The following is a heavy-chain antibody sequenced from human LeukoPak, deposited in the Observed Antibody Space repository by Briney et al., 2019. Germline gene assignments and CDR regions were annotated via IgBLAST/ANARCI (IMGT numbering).Heavy chain of an antibody. Sequence: GSGPALLKPTQTLTLTCTFSGFSLSTRGMRVSWIRQPPGKALEWLARIDWDDDKFYSTSLKTRLTISRDTSKNQVVLTLTNMDPVDTATYYCAHNSGWSFDYWGQGTLVTVSS. CDR3: AHNSGWSFDY. V-gene: IGHV2-70*04. CDR2: IDWDDDK. J-gene: IGHJ4*02. D-gene: IGHD6-19*01. CDR1: GFSLSTRGMR.